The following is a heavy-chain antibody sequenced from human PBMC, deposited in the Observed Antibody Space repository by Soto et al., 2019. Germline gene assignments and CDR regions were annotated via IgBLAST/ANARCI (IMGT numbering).Heavy chain of an antibody. D-gene: IGHD3-16*01. CDR1: EFSLSDFG. Sequence: SGGSLRLSCEASEFSLSDFGMNWVRQAPGGGLEWLSYISRSADIFYYADSARGRFAISRDNAKNSLYLQMNSLTVEDTAVYYCAGAAYASLRYSASFYGMDVWGQGTTVTVYS. J-gene: IGHJ6*02. CDR2: ISRSADIF. CDR3: AGAAYASLRYSASFYGMDV. V-gene: IGHV3-48*03.